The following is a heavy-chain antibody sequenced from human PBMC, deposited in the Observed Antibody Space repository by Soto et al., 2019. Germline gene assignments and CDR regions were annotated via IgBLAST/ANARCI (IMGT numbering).Heavy chain of an antibody. CDR3: ARDQIADYGDYVLGDASRKFDY. J-gene: IGHJ4*02. CDR1: GFTFSSYG. V-gene: IGHV3-33*01. D-gene: IGHD4-17*01. Sequence: QVQLVESGGGVVQPGRSPRLSCAASGFTFSSYGMHWVRQAPGKGLEWVAVIWYDGSNKYYADSVKGRFTISRDNSKNTLYLQMNSLRAEDTAVYYCARDQIADYGDYVLGDASRKFDYWGQGTLVTVSS. CDR2: IWYDGSNK.